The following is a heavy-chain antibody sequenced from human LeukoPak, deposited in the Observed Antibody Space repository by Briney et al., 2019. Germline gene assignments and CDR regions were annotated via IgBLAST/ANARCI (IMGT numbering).Heavy chain of an antibody. J-gene: IGHJ4*02. CDR1: GFTFSSYG. CDR3: ARGGDSSGSTHY. CDR2: ISGSGGST. D-gene: IGHD3-22*01. Sequence: GGSLRLSCAASGFTFSSYGMSWVRQAPGKGLEWVSAISGSGGSTYYADSVKGRFTISRDNSKNTLYLQMNSLRSEDTAVYYCARGGDSSGSTHYWGQGTLVTVSS. V-gene: IGHV3-23*01.